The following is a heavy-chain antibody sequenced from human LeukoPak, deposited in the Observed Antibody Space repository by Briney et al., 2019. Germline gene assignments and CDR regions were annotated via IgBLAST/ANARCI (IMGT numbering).Heavy chain of an antibody. CDR2: IIPIFGTA. D-gene: IGHD6-19*01. Sequence: SVKVSCKASGGTFSSYAISWVRQAPGQGLEWMGGIIPIFGTANYAQKFQGRVTITADESTSTAYMELSSLRSEDTAVYYCAAERQRGWSSGWPAYWGQGTLVTVSS. J-gene: IGHJ4*02. CDR1: GGTFSSYA. V-gene: IGHV1-69*13. CDR3: AAERQRGWSSGWPAY.